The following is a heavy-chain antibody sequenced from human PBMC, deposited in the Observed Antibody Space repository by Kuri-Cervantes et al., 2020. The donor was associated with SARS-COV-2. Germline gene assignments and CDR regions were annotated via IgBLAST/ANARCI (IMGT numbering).Heavy chain of an antibody. CDR3: AKDFLSRLGAFDI. CDR1: GFTFDDYG. Sequence: LSLTCAASGFTFDDYGMHWVRQAPGKGLEWVSGISWNSGSIGYADSVKGRFTISRDNAKNSLYLQRNSLRAEDTALYYCAKDFLSRLGAFDIWGQGTMVTVSS. CDR2: ISWNSGSI. J-gene: IGHJ3*02. D-gene: IGHD2/OR15-2a*01. V-gene: IGHV3-9*01.